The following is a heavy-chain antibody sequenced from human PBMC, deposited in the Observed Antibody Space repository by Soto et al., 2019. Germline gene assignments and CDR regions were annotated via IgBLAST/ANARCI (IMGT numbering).Heavy chain of an antibody. D-gene: IGHD6-6*01. CDR2: IYPGDSDT. J-gene: IGHJ6*02. CDR3: ARTRSFTLGFYYDGMDV. CDR1: AYSFASYW. Sequence: PGESLKISCQGSAYSFASYWIGWVRQMPGKDLEWMGIIYPGDSDTRYSPSFQGQVTISADKSLRTAYLQWTSLKASDTALYYCARTRSFTLGFYYDGMDVWGQGTTVTVSS. V-gene: IGHV5-51*01.